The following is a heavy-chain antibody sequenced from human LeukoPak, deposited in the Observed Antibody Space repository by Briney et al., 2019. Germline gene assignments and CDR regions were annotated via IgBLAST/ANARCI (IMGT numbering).Heavy chain of an antibody. V-gene: IGHV1-69*04. D-gene: IGHD2-15*01. CDR1: GGTFSSYA. CDR3: ARVGSDCSDGNCY. J-gene: IGHJ4*02. CDR2: IIPILGIA. Sequence: GASVKVSCKASGGTFSSYAISWVRQAPGQGLEWMGRIIPILGIANYAQKFQGRVTITADKSTSTAYMELSSLRSEDTAVYYCARVGSDCSDGNCYWGQGTLVTVSS.